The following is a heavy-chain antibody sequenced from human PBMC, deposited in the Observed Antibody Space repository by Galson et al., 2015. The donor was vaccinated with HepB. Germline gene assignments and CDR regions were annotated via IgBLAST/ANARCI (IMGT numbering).Heavy chain of an antibody. CDR1: GYTFTSYG. J-gene: IGHJ3*02. Sequence: SVPVSFPASGYTFTSYGISWVRQAPGQGLEWMGWISAYNGNTTYAQKLQGRVTMTTDTSTSTAYMELRSLRSDDTAVYYCVTNWTYYQAAFDIWGQGTMVTVSS. D-gene: IGHD1-7*01. CDR3: VTNWTYYQAAFDI. V-gene: IGHV1-18*01. CDR2: ISAYNGNT.